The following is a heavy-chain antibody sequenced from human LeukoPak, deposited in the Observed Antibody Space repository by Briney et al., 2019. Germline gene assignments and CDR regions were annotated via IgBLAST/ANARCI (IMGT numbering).Heavy chain of an antibody. CDR3: ARGAVYCSGGSCFSRARIFDY. Sequence: PGGSLRLSCAASVFTFSSYEMNWVRQAPGKGLEWASYISSSGTTIYYADSVKGRFTISRDNAKNSLYLQMNSLRAEDTAVYYCARGAVYCSGGSCFSRARIFDYWGQGTLVTVSS. CDR1: VFTFSSYE. CDR2: ISSSGTTI. D-gene: IGHD2-15*01. V-gene: IGHV3-48*03. J-gene: IGHJ4*02.